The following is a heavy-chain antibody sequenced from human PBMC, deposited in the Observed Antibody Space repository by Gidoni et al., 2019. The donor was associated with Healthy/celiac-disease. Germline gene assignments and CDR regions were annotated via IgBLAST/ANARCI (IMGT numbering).Heavy chain of an antibody. D-gene: IGHD2-15*01. CDR2: IYYSGST. CDR1: GGSISSSSYY. J-gene: IGHJ4*02. CDR3: ARVLYLHYFDY. V-gene: IGHV4-39*07. Sequence: QLPLQESGPGLVKPSETLSLTCPVSGGSISSSSYYWGWIRQPPGKGLEWIGSIYYSGSTYYNPSLKSRVTISVDTSKNQFSLKLSSVTAADTAVYYCARVLYLHYFDYWGQGTLVTVSS.